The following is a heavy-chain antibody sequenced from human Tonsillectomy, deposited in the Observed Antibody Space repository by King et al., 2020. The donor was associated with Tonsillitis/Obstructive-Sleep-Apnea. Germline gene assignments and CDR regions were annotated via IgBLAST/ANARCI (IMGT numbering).Heavy chain of an antibody. D-gene: IGHD2-8*01. CDR3: ARSLGDCTNGVCYNYFDY. Sequence: VQLVESGGDLVKPGGSLRLSCAASGFTFSDCYMSWIRQAPGKGLDWVSYISSRSSYINYSDSVKGRFTISRDNAKNSRYLQMNSLRAEDTAVYYCARSLGDCTNGVCYNYFDYWGQGTLVTVSS. V-gene: IGHV3-11*05. J-gene: IGHJ4*02. CDR1: GFTFSDCY. CDR2: ISSRSSYI.